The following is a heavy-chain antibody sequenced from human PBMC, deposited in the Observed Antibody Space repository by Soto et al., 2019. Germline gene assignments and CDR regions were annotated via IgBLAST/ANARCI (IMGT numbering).Heavy chain of an antibody. Sequence: SETLSLTCTVSGGSISSYYWSWIRQPPGKGLEWIGYIYYSGSTNYNPSLKSRVTISVDTSKNQFSLKLSFLTAADTAVYYCASWPYLYSSSWYGRDPSYYGMDVWGQGTTVTVSS. V-gene: IGHV4-59*01. J-gene: IGHJ6*02. CDR1: GGSISSYY. CDR2: IYYSGST. CDR3: ASWPYLYSSSWYGRDPSYYGMDV. D-gene: IGHD6-13*01.